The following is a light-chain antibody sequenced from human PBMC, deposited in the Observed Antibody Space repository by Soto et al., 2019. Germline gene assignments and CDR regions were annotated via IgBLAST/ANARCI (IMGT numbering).Light chain of an antibody. Sequence: QSALTQPPSASGSPGQSVTISCTGTSSDVGGYNYVSWYQQYPGRAPKLMIYEVTKRPSGVPDRFSGSKSGNTASLTVSGLQAEDEADYYCSSYATSNHGSYVFGGGTKVTVL. CDR1: SSDVGGYNY. CDR2: EVT. J-gene: IGLJ3*02. CDR3: SSYATSNHGSYV. V-gene: IGLV2-8*01.